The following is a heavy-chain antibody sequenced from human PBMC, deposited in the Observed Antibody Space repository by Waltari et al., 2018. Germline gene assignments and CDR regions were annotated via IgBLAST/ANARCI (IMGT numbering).Heavy chain of an antibody. CDR2: ISWNSGSI. CDR3: AKGLYYDSSGPIDY. J-gene: IGHJ4*02. V-gene: IGHV3-9*01. Sequence: EVQLVESGGGLVRPGRSLRLSCAASGFTFDDYAMHWVRQAPGKGLEWVSGISWNSGSIGYADSVKGRFTISRDNAKNSLYLQMNSLRAEDTALYYCAKGLYYDSSGPIDYWGQGTLVTVSS. CDR1: GFTFDDYA. D-gene: IGHD3-22*01.